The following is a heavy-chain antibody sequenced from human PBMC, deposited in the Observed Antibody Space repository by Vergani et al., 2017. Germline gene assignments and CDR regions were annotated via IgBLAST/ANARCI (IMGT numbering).Heavy chain of an antibody. J-gene: IGHJ4*02. V-gene: IGHV1-46*03. CDR3: ARGDYGILTGYRY. Sequence: QVQLVQSGAEVKKSGASVKVSCKTSGYTFSNYYMHWVRQAPGQGLEWMGIINPSGGHTNYAQKFQGRVTMTRDTSTSTVYMELSSLRSEDTAIYYCARGDYGILTGYRYWGQGTPVTVSA. CDR2: INPSGGHT. D-gene: IGHD3-9*01. CDR1: GYTFSNYY.